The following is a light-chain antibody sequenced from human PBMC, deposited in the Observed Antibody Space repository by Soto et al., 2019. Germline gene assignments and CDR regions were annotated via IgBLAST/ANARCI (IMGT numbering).Light chain of an antibody. J-gene: IGKJ4*01. V-gene: IGKV3-20*01. CDR2: GAS. CDR1: QSFSSSY. CDR3: QQYGSSLGVT. Sequence: EIVMTQSPATLSVSPGERATLSCRASQSFSSSYLAWYQQKPGQAPRLLIYGASSRATGIPDRFSGSGSGTDFTLTISRLEPEDFAVYYCQQYGSSLGVTFGGGTKVDI.